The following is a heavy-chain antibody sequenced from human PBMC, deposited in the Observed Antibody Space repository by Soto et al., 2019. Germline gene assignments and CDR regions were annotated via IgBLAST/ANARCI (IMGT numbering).Heavy chain of an antibody. CDR2: IYHSGST. V-gene: IGHV4-30-2*01. CDR3: ARASTTVTTLDY. CDR1: GGSISSGGYS. D-gene: IGHD4-17*01. Sequence: SDTLSLTCAVSGGSISSGGYSWSWIRQPPGKGLEWIGYIYHSGSTYYNPSLKSRVTMSVDRSKNQFSLKLSSVTAADTGVYYCARASTTVTTLDYWGQGTLVTVSS. J-gene: IGHJ4*02.